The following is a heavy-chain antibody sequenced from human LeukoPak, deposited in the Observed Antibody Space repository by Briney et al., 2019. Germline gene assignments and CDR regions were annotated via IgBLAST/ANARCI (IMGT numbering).Heavy chain of an antibody. Sequence: SETLSLTCTVSGGSISSSSYYWGWIRQPPGKGLEWIGSTYYSGSTYYTPSLKSRVTISVDTSKNQFSLKLSSVTAADTAVYYCARRPLGYCSSTSCYGNWFDPWGQGTLVTVSS. CDR2: TYYSGST. CDR1: GGSISSSSYY. CDR3: ARRPLGYCSSTSCYGNWFDP. D-gene: IGHD2-2*01. V-gene: IGHV4-39*01. J-gene: IGHJ5*02.